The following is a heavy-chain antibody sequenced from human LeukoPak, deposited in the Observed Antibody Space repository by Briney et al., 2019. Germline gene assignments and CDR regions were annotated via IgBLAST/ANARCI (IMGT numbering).Heavy chain of an antibody. CDR2: ISSNGGST. CDR3: ARGLGSSWYGDAFDI. CDR1: GFTFSSYA. D-gene: IGHD6-13*01. J-gene: IGHJ3*02. Sequence: GGSLRLSCAASGFTFSSYAMHWVRQTPGKGLEYVSAISSNGGSTYYANSVKGRFTISRDNSKNTLYLQMGSLRAEDMAVYYCARGLGSSWYGDAFDIWGQGTMVTVSS. V-gene: IGHV3-64*01.